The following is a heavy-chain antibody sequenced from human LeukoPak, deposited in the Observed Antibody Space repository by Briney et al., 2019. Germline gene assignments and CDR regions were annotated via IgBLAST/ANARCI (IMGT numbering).Heavy chain of an antibody. D-gene: IGHD6-19*01. CDR1: GFTFSSYG. Sequence: GGSLRLSCAASGFTFSSYGMHWVRQAPGKGLEWVAVIWYDGSSKYYADSVKGRFTISRDNSKNTLYLQMNSLRAEDTAVYYCARGSYSSGWYLLDYWGQGTLVTVAS. CDR2: IWYDGSSK. J-gene: IGHJ4*02. CDR3: ARGSYSSGWYLLDY. V-gene: IGHV3-33*01.